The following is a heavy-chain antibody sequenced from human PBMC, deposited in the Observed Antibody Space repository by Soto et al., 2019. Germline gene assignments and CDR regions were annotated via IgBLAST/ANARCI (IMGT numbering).Heavy chain of an antibody. V-gene: IGHV4-34*01. D-gene: IGHD6-6*01. J-gene: IGHJ4*02. CDR2: INHSGST. Sequence: PSETLSLTCAVYGGSFSGYYWSWIRQPPGKGLEWIGEINHSGSTNYNPSLKSRVTISVDTSKNQFSLKLSSVTAADTAVYYCARGRKRGYSSSSYFDYWGQGTLVTVSS. CDR3: ARGRKRGYSSSSYFDY. CDR1: GGSFSGYY.